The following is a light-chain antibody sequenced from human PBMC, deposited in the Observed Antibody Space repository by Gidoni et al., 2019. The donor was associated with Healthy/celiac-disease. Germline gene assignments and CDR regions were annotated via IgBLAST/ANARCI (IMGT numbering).Light chain of an antibody. CDR3: QQCNNWPPLT. V-gene: IGKV3D-15*01. CDR2: GAS. CDR1: LSVSSK. J-gene: IGKJ4*01. Sequence: ETAMTKAPATLSVSPGDRATLSCSSSLSVSSKLAWYQQKPGQAPRLLIYGASTRATGIPARFSGSGSGTEFTLTISSLQSEDFAVYYCQQCNNWPPLTFGGGTKVEIK.